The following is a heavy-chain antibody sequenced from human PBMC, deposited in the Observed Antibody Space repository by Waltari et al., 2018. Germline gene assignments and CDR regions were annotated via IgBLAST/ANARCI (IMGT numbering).Heavy chain of an antibody. Sequence: QVQLQQSGPGLVKPSQTLSLTCAISGDSVSSNSAAWNWIRQSPSRGLEWLGRTYYRSKWYNDYAVSVKSRITINPDTSKNQFSLQLNSVTPEDTAVYYCARECYDILTGYSIPWYMDVWGKGTTVTVSS. D-gene: IGHD3-9*01. V-gene: IGHV6-1*01. J-gene: IGHJ6*03. CDR1: GDSVSSNSAA. CDR3: ARECYDILTGYSIPWYMDV. CDR2: TYYRSKWYN.